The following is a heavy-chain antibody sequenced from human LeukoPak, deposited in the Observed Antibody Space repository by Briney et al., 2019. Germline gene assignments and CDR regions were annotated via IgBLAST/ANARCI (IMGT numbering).Heavy chain of an antibody. CDR3: ARASYGARVGY. CDR2: INHSGIT. V-gene: IGHV4-34*01. D-gene: IGHD4-17*01. CDR1: GGSFSGYY. Sequence: SETLSLTCAVSGGSFSGYYWSWIRQPPGKGLEWIGGINHSGITNYNPSLKSRVTISIHTSKNPFFLKLRSVTAADTAVYYCARASYGARVGYWGQGTLVTVSS. J-gene: IGHJ4*02.